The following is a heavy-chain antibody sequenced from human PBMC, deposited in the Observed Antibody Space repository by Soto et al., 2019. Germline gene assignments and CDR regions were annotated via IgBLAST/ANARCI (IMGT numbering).Heavy chain of an antibody. CDR1: GFTFDDYA. D-gene: IGHD4-17*01. V-gene: IGHV3-9*01. Sequence: EVQLVESGGGLVQPGRSLRLSCAASGFTFDDYAMHWVRQAPGKGLEWVSGISWNSGSIGYADSVKGRFTISRDNAKNSLYLQMNSLRAEDTALYYCAKDGGGDGGGYNYYYMDVWGKGTTVTVSS. CDR2: ISWNSGSI. CDR3: AKDGGGDGGGYNYYYMDV. J-gene: IGHJ6*03.